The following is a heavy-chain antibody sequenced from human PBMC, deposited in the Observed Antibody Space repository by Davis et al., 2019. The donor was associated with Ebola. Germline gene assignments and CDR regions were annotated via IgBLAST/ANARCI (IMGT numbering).Heavy chain of an antibody. CDR2: IYYSGST. Sequence: MPGGSLRLSCAVYGGSFSGYYWSWIRQPPGKGLEWIGYIYYSGSTNYNPSLKSRVTISVDTSKNQFSLKLSSVTAADTAVYYCARAGWYSSSSYDYWGQGTLVTVSS. D-gene: IGHD6-6*01. V-gene: IGHV4-59*01. CDR1: GGSFSGYY. J-gene: IGHJ4*02. CDR3: ARAGWYSSSSYDY.